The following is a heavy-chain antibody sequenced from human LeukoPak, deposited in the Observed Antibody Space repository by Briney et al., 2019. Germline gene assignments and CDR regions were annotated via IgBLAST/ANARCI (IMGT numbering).Heavy chain of an antibody. Sequence: GGSLRLSCAASGFTFSSYAMHWVRQAPGKGLEWVAVISYDGSNKYYADSVKGRFTISRDNSKNTLYLQMNSLRAEDTVVYYCARDLNRGIGITMIVVVTLEYWGQGTLVTVSS. V-gene: IGHV3-30-3*01. D-gene: IGHD3-22*01. CDR2: ISYDGSNK. CDR1: GFTFSSYA. J-gene: IGHJ4*02. CDR3: ARDLNRGIGITMIVVVTLEY.